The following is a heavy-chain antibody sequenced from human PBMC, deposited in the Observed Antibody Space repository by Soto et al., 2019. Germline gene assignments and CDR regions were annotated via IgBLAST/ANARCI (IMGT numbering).Heavy chain of an antibody. D-gene: IGHD3-22*01. Sequence: QVQLVQSGAEVKKPGSSVKVSCKASGAIVNSYSFSWVRQAPGQGLEWMGGIMPVFGTPTYAQRFQGRVTIALAESTSTVYMELTRLRSEDTAVYYCARGYRYYYDTSGYYPLEYWGQGTLVTVSS. CDR1: GAIVNSYS. J-gene: IGHJ4*02. CDR2: IMPVFGTP. V-gene: IGHV1-69*01. CDR3: ARGYRYYYDTSGYYPLEY.